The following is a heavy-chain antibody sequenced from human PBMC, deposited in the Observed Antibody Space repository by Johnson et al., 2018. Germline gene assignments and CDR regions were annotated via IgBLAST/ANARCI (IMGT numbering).Heavy chain of an antibody. Sequence: VQLVQSGGGLVKPGGSLRLSCAASGFTFSSYSMNWVRQAPGKGLEWVSYISSGSSTIYYADSVKGRFSISRDNAKNTLYLQMTSLRAGDTAVYYCARVGVYSFHAFDIWGQGTMVTVSS. CDR3: ARVGVYSFHAFDI. V-gene: IGHV3-48*01. CDR1: GFTFSSYS. J-gene: IGHJ3*02. CDR2: ISSGSSTI. D-gene: IGHD3-10*01.